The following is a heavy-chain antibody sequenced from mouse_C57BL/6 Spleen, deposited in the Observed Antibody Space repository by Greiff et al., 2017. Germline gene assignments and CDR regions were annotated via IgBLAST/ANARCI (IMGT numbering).Heavy chain of an antibody. J-gene: IGHJ1*03. CDR3: ARNSAGWYFDV. CDR2: IWSGGST. D-gene: IGHD1-2*01. CDR1: GFSLTSYG. V-gene: IGHV2-2*01. Sequence: VQRVESGPGLVQPSQSLSITCTVSGFSLTSYGVHWVRQSPGKGLEWLGVIWSGGSTDYNAAFISRLSISKDNSKSQVFFKMNSLQADDTAIYYCARNSAGWYFDVWGTGTTVTVSS.